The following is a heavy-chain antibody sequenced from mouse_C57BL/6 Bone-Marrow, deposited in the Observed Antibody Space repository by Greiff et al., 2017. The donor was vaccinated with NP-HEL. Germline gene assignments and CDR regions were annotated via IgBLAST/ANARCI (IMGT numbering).Heavy chain of an antibody. Sequence: EVKVVESEGGLVQPGSSMKLSCTASGFTFSDYYMAWVRQVPEKGLEWVANINYDGSSTYYLDSLKSRFIISIDNAKHFLYLQMSSLKSEDTATYYCAREGGLRRRTYAMDYWGQGTSVTVSS. J-gene: IGHJ4*01. V-gene: IGHV5-16*01. D-gene: IGHD2-4*01. CDR3: AREGGLRRRTYAMDY. CDR2: INYDGSST. CDR1: GFTFSDYY.